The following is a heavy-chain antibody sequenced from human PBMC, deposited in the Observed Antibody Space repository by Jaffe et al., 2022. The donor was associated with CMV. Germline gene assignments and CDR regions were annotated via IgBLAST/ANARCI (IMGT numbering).Heavy chain of an antibody. V-gene: IGHV5-51*01. CDR1: GYSFSNYW. Sequence: EVQLVQSGAEVKKPGESLKISCKSSGYSFSNYWVAWVRQMPGKGLECMGIIYLRDSDTRYSPSFQGQVIISVDKSISTAYLQWRSLRASDSAMYYCARGYDGGYQYFDYWGQGTLVTVSS. CDR2: IYLRDSDT. D-gene: IGHD5-12*01. J-gene: IGHJ4*02. CDR3: ARGYDGGYQYFDY.